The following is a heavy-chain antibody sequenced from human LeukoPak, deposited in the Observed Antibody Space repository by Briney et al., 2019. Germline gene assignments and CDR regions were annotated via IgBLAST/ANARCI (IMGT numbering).Heavy chain of an antibody. V-gene: IGHV3-23*01. J-gene: IGHJ4*02. CDR2: ISGSGGST. CDR1: GFTFSSYA. CDR3: AKDHYFWSGYYTPVG. Sequence: PGGSLRLSCAASGFTFSSYAMSWVRQAPGKGLEWVSAISGSGGSTYYADSVKGRFTISRDNSKNTLYLQMNSLRAEDTAVCYCAKDHYFWSGYYTPVGWGQGTLVTVSS. D-gene: IGHD3-3*01.